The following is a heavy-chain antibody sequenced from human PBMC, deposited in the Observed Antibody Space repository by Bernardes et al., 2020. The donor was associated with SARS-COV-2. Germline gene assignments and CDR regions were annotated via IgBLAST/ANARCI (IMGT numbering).Heavy chain of an antibody. J-gene: IGHJ4*02. D-gene: IGHD3-10*01. CDR1: GFVFSNFW. Sequence: SLRLSCEGSGFVFSNFWIHCFRQVPGTGLMWVSRLDYDGGRASYADSVRGRFTTSRDNANNTLYLQMNSLSAEDDTAVYYCASGGARYGSDNYRLEYWGRGVLVTGS. V-gene: IGHV3-74*01. CDR2: LDYDGGRA. CDR3: ASGGARYGSDNYRLEY.